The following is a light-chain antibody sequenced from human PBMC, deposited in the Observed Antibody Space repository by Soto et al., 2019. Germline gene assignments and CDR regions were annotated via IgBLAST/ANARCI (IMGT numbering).Light chain of an antibody. Sequence: QSVLTQPASVSGSPGQSITISCTGTSSDVGFYNYVSWYQQHPGKTPKLMIYEVNNRPSGVSNRLSGSKSGNTASLTISGLQAEDEADYYCSSYTTSSTLLFGTGTKVTVL. CDR1: SSDVGFYNY. CDR2: EVN. CDR3: SSYTTSSTLL. J-gene: IGLJ1*01. V-gene: IGLV2-14*01.